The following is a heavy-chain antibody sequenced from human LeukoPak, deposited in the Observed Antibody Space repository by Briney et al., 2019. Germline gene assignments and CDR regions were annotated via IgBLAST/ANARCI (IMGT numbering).Heavy chain of an antibody. V-gene: IGHV4-38-2*02. D-gene: IGHD3-9*01. CDR3: ARLWGRYDIFRIVDY. Sequence: KTSETLSLTCTVSGYSINSGYYWAWIRQPPGKGLEWIGSIYHSGSAYYNPSLKSRVTISVDTSKNQFSLKLSSVTAADTAVYYCARLWGRYDIFRIVDYWGQGTLVTVSS. CDR1: GYSINSGYY. CDR2: IYHSGSA. J-gene: IGHJ4*02.